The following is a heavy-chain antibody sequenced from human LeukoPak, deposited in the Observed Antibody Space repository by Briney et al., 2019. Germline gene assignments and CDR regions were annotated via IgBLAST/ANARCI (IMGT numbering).Heavy chain of an antibody. J-gene: IGHJ6*02. CDR2: INHSGST. CDR1: GGSFSGYY. V-gene: IGHV4-34*01. D-gene: IGHD2-2*01. Sequence: SETLSLTCAVYGGSFSGYYWSWIRQPPGKGLEWIGEINHSGSTNYNPSLKSRVTISVDTSKNQFSLKLSSVTAADTAVYYCARGTKSYCSSTSCSIYYYYYGMDVWGQGTTVTVSS. CDR3: ARGTKSYCSSTSCSIYYYYYGMDV.